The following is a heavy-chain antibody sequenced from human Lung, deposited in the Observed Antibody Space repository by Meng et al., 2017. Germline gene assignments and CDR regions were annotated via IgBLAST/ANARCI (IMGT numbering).Heavy chain of an antibody. V-gene: IGHV4-34*01. CDR1: GGSFSDYY. D-gene: IGHD4-11*01. Sequence: VHPQQGVAGLLNPSETLSLPCVVSGGSFSDYYWSWIRQPPGKGLEWIGEINHSGSTNYNPSLESRATISVDTSQNNLSLKLSSVTAADSAVYYCARGPTTMAHDFDYWGQGTLVTVSS. CDR3: ARGPTTMAHDFDY. CDR2: INHSGST. J-gene: IGHJ4*02.